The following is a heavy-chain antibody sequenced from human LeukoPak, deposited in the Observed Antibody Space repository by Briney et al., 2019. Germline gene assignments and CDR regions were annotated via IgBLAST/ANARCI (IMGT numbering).Heavy chain of an antibody. CDR3: ARGLNWFDP. V-gene: IGHV1-18*01. Sequence: ASVKVSGKPSGYTFTSYGISWVRQAPGQGLEWIGWISAYNGNTNYAQKFRGRVTMTTDTSTSTASMELRSLRSDDTAVYYCARGLNWFDPWGQGTLVTVSS. CDR1: GYTFTSYG. J-gene: IGHJ5*02. CDR2: ISAYNGNT.